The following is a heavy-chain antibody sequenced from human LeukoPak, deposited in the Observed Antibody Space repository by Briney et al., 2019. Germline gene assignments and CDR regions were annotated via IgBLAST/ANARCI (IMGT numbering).Heavy chain of an antibody. Sequence: GGSLRLSCTASGFTLGSHDMHWVRQTTGEGLQWVAPIASGFQIFYAGYAKGRFTVSREDAKKSLYLQMNSLRPGDTAVYYCVREARGYHYAYFDYWGQGTLVTVSS. CDR2: IASGFQI. D-gene: IGHD5-18*01. CDR3: VREARGYHYAYFDY. J-gene: IGHJ4*02. CDR1: GFTLGSHD. V-gene: IGHV3-13*01.